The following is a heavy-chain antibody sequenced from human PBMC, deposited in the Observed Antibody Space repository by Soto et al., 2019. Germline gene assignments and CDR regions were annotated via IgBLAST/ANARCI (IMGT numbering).Heavy chain of an antibody. Sequence: GESLKISCKVSGFSFTTYWIAWVRQMPGKGLEWMGIIYPGDSDTRYSPSFQGQVTISADKSISTASLQWSRLKASDTATYYCARLSPRRVEQERREFDYWGQGTLVTVSS. CDR3: ARLSPRRVEQERREFDY. D-gene: IGHD1-1*01. J-gene: IGHJ4*02. V-gene: IGHV5-51*01. CDR1: GFSFTTYW. CDR2: IYPGDSDT.